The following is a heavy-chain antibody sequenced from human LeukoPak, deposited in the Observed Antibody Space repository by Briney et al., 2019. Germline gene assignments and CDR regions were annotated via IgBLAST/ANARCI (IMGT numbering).Heavy chain of an antibody. J-gene: IGHJ4*02. Sequence: WASVKVSCKASGYTFTSYGISWVRQAPGQGLEWMGWIGAYNGNTNYAQKLQGRVTMTTDTSTSTAYMELRSLRSDDTAVYYCASTPYGSGSYLFDYWGQGTLVTVSS. CDR2: IGAYNGNT. CDR1: GYTFTSYG. V-gene: IGHV1-18*01. CDR3: ASTPYGSGSYLFDY. D-gene: IGHD3-10*01.